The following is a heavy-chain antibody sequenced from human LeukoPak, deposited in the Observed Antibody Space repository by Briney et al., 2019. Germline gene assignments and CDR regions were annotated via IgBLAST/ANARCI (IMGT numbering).Heavy chain of an antibody. Sequence: GASVKVSCKASGGTFSSYAISWVRQAPGQGLEWMGGIIPIFGTANYAQKFQGRVTITADESTSTAYMELSSLRSEDTAVYYCASGYCGGDCYPRNYYYYMDVWGKGTTVTISS. CDR3: ASGYCGGDCYPRNYYYYMDV. CDR2: IIPIFGTA. V-gene: IGHV1-69*13. J-gene: IGHJ6*03. CDR1: GGTFSSYA. D-gene: IGHD2-21*02.